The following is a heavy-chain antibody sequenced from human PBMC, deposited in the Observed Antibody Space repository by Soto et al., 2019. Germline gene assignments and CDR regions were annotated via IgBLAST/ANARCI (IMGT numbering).Heavy chain of an antibody. D-gene: IGHD3-22*01. Sequence: ETLSLTCTVSGGSISSSSYYWGWIRQPPGKGLEWIGSIYYSGSTYYNPSLKSRVTISVDTSKNQFSLKLSSVTAADTAVYYCARHGIYYDSSGFRYWGQGTLVTVSS. CDR3: ARHGIYYDSSGFRY. V-gene: IGHV4-39*01. CDR1: GGSISSSSYY. J-gene: IGHJ4*02. CDR2: IYYSGST.